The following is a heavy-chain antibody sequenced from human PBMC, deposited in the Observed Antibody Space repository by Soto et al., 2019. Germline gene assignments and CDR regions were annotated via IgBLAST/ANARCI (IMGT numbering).Heavy chain of an antibody. CDR3: QTLVRPPDPRGYTVMDV. D-gene: IGHD2-21*01. CDR2: IIPMLGTA. Sequence: QVQLVQSGAEVKKPGSSVKVSCRASGGTFSNYAISWVRQAPGPGLQWMGGIIPMLGTAKYAQKFQGRVTITADEATSTVYRELPRLKSDDPAVSYCQTLVRPPDPRGYTVMDVWGHGTLVSVSS. CDR1: GGTFSNYA. J-gene: IGHJ6*02. V-gene: IGHV1-69*01.